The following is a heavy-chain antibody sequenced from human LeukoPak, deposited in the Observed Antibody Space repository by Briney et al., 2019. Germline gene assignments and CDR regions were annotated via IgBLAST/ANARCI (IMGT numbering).Heavy chain of an antibody. D-gene: IGHD2-21*02. V-gene: IGHV5-51*01. CDR3: AIPPGYCGNDCSFDH. CDR1: GYSFSNYW. Sequence: GASLQISCEGSGYSFSNYWIGWVRQMPGKGLEWIGIIYPGDYETRYSPSFQGLVSISVDKSISTAYLQWSSLKASDTAMYYCAIPPGYCGNDCSFDHWGQGTLVTVSS. J-gene: IGHJ4*02. CDR2: IYPGDYET.